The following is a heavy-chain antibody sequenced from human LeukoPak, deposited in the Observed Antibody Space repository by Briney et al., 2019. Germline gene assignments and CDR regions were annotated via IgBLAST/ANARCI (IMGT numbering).Heavy chain of an antibody. CDR1: GFTFSSYS. CDR2: ISSSSSYI. D-gene: IGHD6-19*01. V-gene: IGHV3-21*04. J-gene: IGHJ4*02. Sequence: PGGSLRLSCAASGFTFSSYSMNWVRQAPGKGLEWVSSISSSSSYIYYADSVKGRFTISRDNSKNTLYLQMNSLRAEDTAVYYCAKRRGGSGWTEDDYWGQGTLVTVSS. CDR3: AKRRGGSGWTEDDY.